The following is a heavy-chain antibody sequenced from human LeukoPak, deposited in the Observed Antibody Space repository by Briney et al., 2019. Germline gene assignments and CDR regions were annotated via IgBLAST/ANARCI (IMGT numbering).Heavy chain of an antibody. CDR2: ISAYNGNT. CDR1: GYSFTSYA. V-gene: IGHV1-18*04. D-gene: IGHD6-13*01. J-gene: IGHJ6*02. Sequence: ASVKVSCKASGYSFTSYAINWVRQAPGQGLEWVGWISAYNGNTDYAQKVQGRVTMTTDASTSTAHMELVSLTSDDTAVYYCARDPLRSTWSTYNNAMDVWGQGITVTVS. CDR3: ARDPLRSTWSTYNNAMDV.